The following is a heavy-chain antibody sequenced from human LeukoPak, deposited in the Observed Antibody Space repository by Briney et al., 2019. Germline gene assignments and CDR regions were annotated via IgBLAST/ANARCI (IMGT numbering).Heavy chain of an antibody. V-gene: IGHV3-73*01. CDR2: IRSKANSYAT. CDR1: GFTFSGSA. J-gene: IGHJ4*02. CDR3: TRLNYDTLTLGY. Sequence: GGSLRLSCAASGFTFSGSAMHWDRQASGKGLEWVGRIRSKANSYATAYAASVKGRFTISRDDSKNTAYLQMNSLKTEDTAVYYCTRLNYDTLTLGYWGQGILVTVSS. D-gene: IGHD3-9*01.